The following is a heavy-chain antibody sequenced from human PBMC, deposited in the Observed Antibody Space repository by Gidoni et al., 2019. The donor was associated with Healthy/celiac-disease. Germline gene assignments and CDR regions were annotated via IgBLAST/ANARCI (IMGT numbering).Heavy chain of an antibody. J-gene: IGHJ2*01. D-gene: IGHD3-16*02. CDR2: IYYSGST. Sequence: QVQLQESGPGLVKPSETLSLTCTVSGGSISSYYWSWIRQPPGKGLEWIGYIYYSGSTHYHPSLKSRVTISVDTSKNQFSLKLSSVTAADTAVYYCARDCVGVDYVWGSYRNYWYFDLWGRGTLVTVSS. CDR1: GGSISSYY. V-gene: IGHV4-59*01. CDR3: ARDCVGVDYVWGSYRNYWYFDL.